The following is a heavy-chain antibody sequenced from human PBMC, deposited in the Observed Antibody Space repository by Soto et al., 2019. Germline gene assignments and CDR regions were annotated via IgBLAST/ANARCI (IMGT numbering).Heavy chain of an antibody. D-gene: IGHD2-21*02. J-gene: IGHJ4*02. CDR2: ISYDGSNK. CDR3: AKDSRIVVVTAPYDY. V-gene: IGHV3-30*18. Sequence: QVQLVESGGGVVQPGRSLRLSCAASGFTFSSYGMHWVRQAPGKGLEWVAVISYDGSNKYYADSVKGRFTISIDNSKNTLYLQLNSLRAEDTAVYYCAKDSRIVVVTAPYDYWGQGTLVTVSS. CDR1: GFTFSSYG.